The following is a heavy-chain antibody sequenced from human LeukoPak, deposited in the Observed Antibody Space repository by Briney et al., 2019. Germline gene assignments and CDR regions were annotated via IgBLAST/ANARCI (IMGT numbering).Heavy chain of an antibody. J-gene: IGHJ4*02. D-gene: IGHD2-2*01. CDR2: INPNSGGT. CDR3: ARARARPVPAALPNY. V-gene: IGHV1-2*02. Sequence: ASVKVSCKASGYTFTGYYMHWVRQAPGQGLEWMGWINPNSGGTNYAQKFQGRVTMTRDTSISTAYMELSRLRSDDTAVYYCARARARPVPAALPNYWGQGTLVTVSS. CDR1: GYTFTGYY.